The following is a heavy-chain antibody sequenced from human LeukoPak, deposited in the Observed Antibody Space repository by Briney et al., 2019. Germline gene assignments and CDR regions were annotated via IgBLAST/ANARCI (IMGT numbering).Heavy chain of an antibody. CDR2: IYYSGST. V-gene: IGHV4-30-4*01. CDR1: GGSISSGDYY. Sequence: SETLSLTCTVSGGSISSGDYYWSWIRQPPGKGLEWIGYIYYSGSTYYNPSLKGRVTISVDTSKNQFSLKLSSVTAADTAVYYCARGGPYYYDSSGYYDRSGMDVWGQGTTVTVSS. D-gene: IGHD3-22*01. J-gene: IGHJ6*02. CDR3: ARGGPYYYDSSGYYDRSGMDV.